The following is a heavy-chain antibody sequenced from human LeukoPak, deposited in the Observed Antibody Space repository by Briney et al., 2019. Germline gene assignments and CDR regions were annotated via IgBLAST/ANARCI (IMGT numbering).Heavy chain of an antibody. CDR2: INPNSGGT. CDR1: GYTFTGYY. CDR3: ARQLWFGELFGAFDI. J-gene: IGHJ3*02. V-gene: IGHV1-2*02. Sequence: ASVKVSCKASGYTFTGYYMHWVRQAPGQGLEWMGWINPNSGGTNYAQKFQGRVTMTRDTSISTAYMELSRLRSDDTAVYYCARQLWFGELFGAFDIWGQGTMVTVSS. D-gene: IGHD3-10*01.